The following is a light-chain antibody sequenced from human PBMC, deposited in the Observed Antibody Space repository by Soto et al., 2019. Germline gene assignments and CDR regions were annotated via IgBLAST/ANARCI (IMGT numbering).Light chain of an antibody. V-gene: IGLV9-49*02. J-gene: IGLJ2*01. Sequence: QAVVTQPPFASASLGASVTLTCTVSSAYSNYKVDWYQQRPGQGPRLVMRVGPGGSVGSNGEGIAERFSVLDASLNRYLTIENIQEEDESYYRSAADHGRGSNVVVVFGGGTELTL. CDR1: SAYSNYK. CDR3: AADHGRGSNVVVV. CDR2: VGPGGSVG.